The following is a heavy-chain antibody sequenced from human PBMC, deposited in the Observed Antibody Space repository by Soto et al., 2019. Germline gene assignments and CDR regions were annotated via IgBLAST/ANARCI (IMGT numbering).Heavy chain of an antibody. Sequence: LSDTCAHLGDSVSSNRHPWNWIRQSPSRRIERLGRTYYSSKWYKEYAASVKSRITINPDTPKNQFSLQLNSVSPEDVSLYYCGVTGGWFDPWGQGSLVTVSS. V-gene: IGHV6-1*01. J-gene: IGHJ5*02. CDR1: GDSVSSNRHP. CDR2: TYYSSKWYK. D-gene: IGHD2-21*02. CDR3: GVTGGWFDP.